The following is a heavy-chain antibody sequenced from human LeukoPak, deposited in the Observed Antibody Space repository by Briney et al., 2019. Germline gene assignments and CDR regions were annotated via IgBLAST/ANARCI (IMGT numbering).Heavy chain of an antibody. CDR1: GYSISSGYY. CDR3: ARDGRIGYSSSWRSYYFDY. J-gene: IGHJ4*02. D-gene: IGHD6-13*01. Sequence: SETLSLTCAVSGYSISSGYYWGWIRQPPGKGLEWIGSIYHSGSTYYNPSLKSRVTISVDTSKNQFSLKLSSVTAADTAVYYCARDGRIGYSSSWRSYYFDYWGQGTLVTVSS. V-gene: IGHV4-38-2*02. CDR2: IYHSGST.